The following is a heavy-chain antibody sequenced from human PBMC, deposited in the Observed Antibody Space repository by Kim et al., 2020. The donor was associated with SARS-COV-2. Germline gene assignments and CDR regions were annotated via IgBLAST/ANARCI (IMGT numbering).Heavy chain of an antibody. Sequence: SETLSLTCTVSGGSISSGGYYWSWIRQHPGKGLEWIGYIYYSGSTYYNPSLKSRVTISVDTSKNQFSLKLSSVTAADTAVYYCARENPNYMVSNIWGQGTMVTVSS. V-gene: IGHV4-31*03. CDR2: IYYSGST. CDR1: GGSISSGGYY. J-gene: IGHJ3*02. CDR3: ARENPNYMVSNI. D-gene: IGHD3-10*01.